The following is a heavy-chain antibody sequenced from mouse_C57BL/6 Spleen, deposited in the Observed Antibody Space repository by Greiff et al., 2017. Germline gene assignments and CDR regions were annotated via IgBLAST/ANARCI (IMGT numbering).Heavy chain of an antibody. CDR2: IYPSDSET. D-gene: IGHD4-1*01. J-gene: IGHJ3*01. V-gene: IGHV1-61*01. CDR3: ARLVTGTGFAY. Sequence: QVQLQQPGAELVRPGSSVKLSCKASGYTFTSYWMAWVKQRPGQGLEWIGNIYPSDSETHYNQKFKDKATLTVDKSSSTAYMQLSSLTSEDSAVYYCARLVTGTGFAYWGQGTLVTVSA. CDR1: GYTFTSYW.